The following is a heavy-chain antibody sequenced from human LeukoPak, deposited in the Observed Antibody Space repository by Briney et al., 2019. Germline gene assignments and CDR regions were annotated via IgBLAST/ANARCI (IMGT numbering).Heavy chain of an antibody. Sequence: SETLSLTCTVSGGPVASSGCYWGWIRQPPGKGLEWVGSAYYTGEIYSTPSLKSRLTISVDTSKNQFALTLTSVTAADTAVYYCGRHVSNGWDYHYGLDVWGQGTTVTVSS. D-gene: IGHD6-19*01. CDR2: AYYTGEI. CDR3: GRHVSNGWDYHYGLDV. CDR1: GGPVASSGCY. J-gene: IGHJ6*02. V-gene: IGHV4-39*01.